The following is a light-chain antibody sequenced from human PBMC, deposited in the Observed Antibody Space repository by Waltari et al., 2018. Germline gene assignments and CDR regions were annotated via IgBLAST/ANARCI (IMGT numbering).Light chain of an antibody. CDR2: GAS. V-gene: IGKV3-20*01. J-gene: IGKJ4*01. CDR3: QQYGSSRLT. Sequence: EIVLTQSPGTLSLSPGEIANLSCRASQSVSSGYLAWYQQKPGQAPRLLIYGASSRATGIPDRFSGSGSGTDFTLTISRLEPEDFAVYYCQQYGSSRLTFGGGTKVEIK. CDR1: QSVSSGY.